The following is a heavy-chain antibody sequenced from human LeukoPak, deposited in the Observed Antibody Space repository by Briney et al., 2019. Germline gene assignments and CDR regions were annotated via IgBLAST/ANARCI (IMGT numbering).Heavy chain of an antibody. CDR1: GFTFSSYE. CDR2: ISTSGNTI. V-gene: IGHV3-48*03. J-gene: IGHJ3*02. D-gene: IGHD1-26*01. CDR3: AKGSGSWDAFDI. Sequence: TGGSLRLSCAASGFTFSSYEMNWVRQAPGKGLEWVSYISTSGNTIYYAESVRGRFTISRDNAKNSLYLQMNSLRTEDTAVYYCAKGSGSWDAFDIWGQGTMVTVSS.